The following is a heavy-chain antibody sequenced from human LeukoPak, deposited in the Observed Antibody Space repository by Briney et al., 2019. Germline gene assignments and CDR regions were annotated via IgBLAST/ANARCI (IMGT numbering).Heavy chain of an antibody. Sequence: ASVKVSCKASGYTFTSYYMHWVRQAPGQGREWMGILNPSGGSTSYAQKFQGRVTMTRDTSTSTVYMELSSLRSEDTAVYYCARVIKSAYYYGSGSDGYDYWGQGTLVTVSP. V-gene: IGHV1-46*01. D-gene: IGHD3-10*01. J-gene: IGHJ4*02. CDR3: ARVIKSAYYYGSGSDGYDY. CDR1: GYTFTSYY. CDR2: LNPSGGST.